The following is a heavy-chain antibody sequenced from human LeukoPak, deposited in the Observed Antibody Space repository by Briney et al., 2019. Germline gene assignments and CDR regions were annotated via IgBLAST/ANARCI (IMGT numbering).Heavy chain of an antibody. Sequence: GGSLRLSCAASGFTFSSYAMHWVRQAPGKGLEWVAVISYDGSNKYYADSVKGRFTISRDNSKNSLYLQMNSLRAEDTAVYYCARVVVVPAAPYYYYGMDVWGQGTTVTVSS. CDR1: GFTFSSYA. CDR2: ISYDGSNK. V-gene: IGHV3-30*04. CDR3: ARVVVVPAAPYYYYGMDV. J-gene: IGHJ6*02. D-gene: IGHD2-2*01.